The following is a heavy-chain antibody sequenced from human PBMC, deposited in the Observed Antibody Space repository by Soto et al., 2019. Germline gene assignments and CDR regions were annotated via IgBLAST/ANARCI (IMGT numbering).Heavy chain of an antibody. J-gene: IGHJ5*02. V-gene: IGHV6-1*01. D-gene: IGHD6-13*01. CDR2: TYFRSKWYN. Sequence: QVQLQQSGPGLVKPSQTLSLTCAISGDSVSSNNAAWNWIRQSPSRGLEWLGRTYFRSKWYNDYAVSMKGRIIINPDTSKNQFSLQFNSVTPDDTAVYYCAREEIATASNWFDPWGQGTLVTVSS. CDR1: GDSVSSNNAA. CDR3: AREEIATASNWFDP.